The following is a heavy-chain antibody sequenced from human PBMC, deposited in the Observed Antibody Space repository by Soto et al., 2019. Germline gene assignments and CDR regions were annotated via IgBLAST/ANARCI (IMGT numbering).Heavy chain of an antibody. CDR1: GGTFSSYA. D-gene: IGHD3-22*01. CDR2: IIPIFGTA. Sequence: QVQLVQSGAEVKKPGSSVKVSCKASGGTFSSYAISWVRQAPGQGLEWMGGIIPIFGTANYAQKFQGRVTITADESTSTAYMELSSLRSEDTAVYYCARDRLTYYYDSSGYVFQPWGQGTLVTVSS. CDR3: ARDRLTYYYDSSGYVFQP. V-gene: IGHV1-69*12. J-gene: IGHJ1*01.